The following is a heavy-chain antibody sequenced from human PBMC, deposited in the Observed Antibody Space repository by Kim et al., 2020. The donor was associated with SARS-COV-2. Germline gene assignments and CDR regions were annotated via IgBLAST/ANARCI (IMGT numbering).Heavy chain of an antibody. CDR3: AKRGGDRGWGAFDV. D-gene: IGHD5-12*01. V-gene: IGHV3-23*01. CDR2: ITGSADQT. Sequence: GGSLRLSCAASTSTFSTYVMSWVRQAPGKGLEWVSTITGSADQTFYADSVKGRFTISRDNSKNTVFLQMNSLRAEDTAVYYCAKRGGDRGWGAFDVWGQGTVVTVSS. J-gene: IGHJ3*01. CDR1: TSTFSTYV.